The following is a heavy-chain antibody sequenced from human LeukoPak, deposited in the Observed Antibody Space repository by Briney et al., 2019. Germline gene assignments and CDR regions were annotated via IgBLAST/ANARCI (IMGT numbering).Heavy chain of an antibody. CDR3: ARVTVVTPGGYFDY. J-gene: IGHJ4*02. V-gene: IGHV3-66*01. CDR2: IYSGGST. D-gene: IGHD4-23*01. Sequence: GGSLRLSCAASGFTVSSNYMSWVRQAPGKGLEWVSVIYSGGSTYYADSVKGRFTISRDNSKNTLYLQMNSLRAEDTAVYYCARVTVVTPGGYFDYWGQGTLVTVSS. CDR1: GFTVSSNY.